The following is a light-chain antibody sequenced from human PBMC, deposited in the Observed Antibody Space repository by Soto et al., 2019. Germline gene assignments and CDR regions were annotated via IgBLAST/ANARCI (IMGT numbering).Light chain of an antibody. J-gene: IGLJ1*01. Sequence: QSVLTQPRSVSGSPGQSVTISCTGTSNDVGGHNYVSWYQQRPGKAPKLMITSVNKRPSGVPDRFSGSKSGNTASLTISGLQADDEADYYCSSYAGSYSYVFGTGTKVTVL. CDR1: SNDVGGHNY. V-gene: IGLV2-11*01. CDR3: SSYAGSYSYV. CDR2: SVN.